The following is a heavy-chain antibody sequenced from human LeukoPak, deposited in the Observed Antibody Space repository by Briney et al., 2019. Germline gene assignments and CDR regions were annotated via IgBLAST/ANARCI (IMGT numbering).Heavy chain of an antibody. CDR2: INHSGST. V-gene: IGHV4-34*01. Sequence: SETLSFTCAVYGWSFSGYYWSWIRQPPGKGLEWIGEINHSGSTNYNPSLKSRVTISVDTSKNQFSLKRSSVTAADTAVYYCARAHTAMIPNDYWGQGTLVTVSS. CDR3: ARAHTAMIPNDY. J-gene: IGHJ4*02. D-gene: IGHD5-18*01. CDR1: GWSFSGYY.